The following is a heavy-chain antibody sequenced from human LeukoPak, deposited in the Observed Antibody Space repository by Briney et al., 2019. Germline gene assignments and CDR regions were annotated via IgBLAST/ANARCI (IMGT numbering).Heavy chain of an antibody. V-gene: IGHV3-23*01. CDR2: ISGSGGNT. D-gene: IGHD2-21*02. Sequence: GGSLRLSCAASGCTFSGLALNWVRQAPRKGLKWVSSISGSGGNTDYADSVKGRFTISRDNSKNTLYLQMNSLRAEDTAVYYCVKDPSDSYYFDYWGQGTLVTVSS. CDR3: VKDPSDSYYFDY. J-gene: IGHJ4*02. CDR1: GCTFSGLA.